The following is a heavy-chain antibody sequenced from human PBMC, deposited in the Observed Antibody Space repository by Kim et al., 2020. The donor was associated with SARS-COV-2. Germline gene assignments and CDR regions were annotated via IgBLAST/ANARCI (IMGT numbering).Heavy chain of an antibody. CDR3: AKWAD. CDR2: SRDGGRT. J-gene: IGHJ4*02. Sequence: SRDGGRTIHADSVKGQYTIARDNSKNSLYLQVSSLRTEDTAVYYCAKWADWGQGTLVTVSS. V-gene: IGHV3-43*01.